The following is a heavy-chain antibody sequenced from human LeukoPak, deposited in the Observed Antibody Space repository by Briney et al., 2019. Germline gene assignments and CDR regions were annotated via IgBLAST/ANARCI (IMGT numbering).Heavy chain of an antibody. CDR2: IIPIFGTA. Sequence: ASVKVSCKASGGTFSRYAISWVRQAPGQGLEWMGGIIPIFGTANYAQKFQGRVTITADESTSTAYMELSSLRSEDTAVYYCARFYGYSYGYYYYGMDVWGQGTTVTVSS. CDR3: ARFYGYSYGYYYYGMDV. CDR1: GGTFSRYA. V-gene: IGHV1-69*13. D-gene: IGHD5-18*01. J-gene: IGHJ6*02.